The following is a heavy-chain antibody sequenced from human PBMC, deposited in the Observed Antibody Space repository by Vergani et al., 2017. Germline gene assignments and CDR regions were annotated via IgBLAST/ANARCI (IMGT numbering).Heavy chain of an antibody. CDR3: AKTPRHGSGIYYYYYMDV. V-gene: IGHV3-7*03. D-gene: IGHD3-10*01. CDR2: IKQDGSEK. Sequence: EVQLVESGGGLVQPGGSLRLSCAASGFTFSSYWMSWVRQAPGKGLEWVANIKQDGSEKYYVDSVKGRFTISRDNAKNSLYLQMNSLRAEDTAVYYCAKTPRHGSGIYYYYYMDVWGKGTTVTVSS. CDR1: GFTFSSYW. J-gene: IGHJ6*03.